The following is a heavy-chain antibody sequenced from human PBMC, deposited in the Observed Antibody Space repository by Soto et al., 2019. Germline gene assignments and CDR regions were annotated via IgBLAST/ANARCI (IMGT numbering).Heavy chain of an antibody. CDR3: ARGGYGSGSYYYYGMDV. CDR1: GGSISSGDYY. D-gene: IGHD3-10*01. J-gene: IGHJ6*02. V-gene: IGHV4-30-4*01. Sequence: QVQLQESGPGLVKPSQTLSLTCTVSGGSISSGDYYWSWIRQPPGKGLEWIGYIYYSGSTYYNPSLKSRVTISVDTSKNQCSLKLSSVTAADTAVYYCARGGYGSGSYYYYGMDVWGQGTTVTVSS. CDR2: IYYSGST.